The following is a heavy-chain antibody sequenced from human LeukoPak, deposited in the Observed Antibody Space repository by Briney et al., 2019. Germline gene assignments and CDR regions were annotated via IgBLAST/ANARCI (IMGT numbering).Heavy chain of an antibody. J-gene: IGHJ6*02. CDR1: GYTLTELS. D-gene: IGHD2-15*01. V-gene: IGHV1-24*01. Sequence: GASVKVSCKVSGYTLTELSMHWVRQAPGKGLEWMGGFDPEDGETIYAQKFQGRVTMTEDTSTDTAYVELSSLRSEGTAVYYCATEGAAAPSYYYYGMDVWGQGTTVTVSS. CDR3: ATEGAAAPSYYYYGMDV. CDR2: FDPEDGET.